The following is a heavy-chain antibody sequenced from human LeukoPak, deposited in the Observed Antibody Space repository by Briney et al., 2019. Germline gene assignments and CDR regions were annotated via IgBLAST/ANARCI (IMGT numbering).Heavy chain of an antibody. Sequence: GGSLRLSCAASGFTFSDYYMSWIRQAPGKGLEWVSYISSSTSYTSYADSVKGRFTISRDNAKNSLFLQMNSLRAEDTAVYYCARVLSRWELDYWGQGTLVTVSS. CDR1: GFTFSDYY. CDR3: ARVLSRWELDY. CDR2: ISSSTSYT. J-gene: IGHJ4*02. V-gene: IGHV3-11*05. D-gene: IGHD1-26*01.